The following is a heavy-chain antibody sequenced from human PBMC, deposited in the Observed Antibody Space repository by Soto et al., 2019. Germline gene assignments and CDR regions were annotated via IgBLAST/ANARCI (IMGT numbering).Heavy chain of an antibody. Sequence: SETLSLTCTVSGGSISSYYWSWIRQPPGKGLEWIGYIYYSGSTNYNPSLKSRVTISVDTSKNQFSLKLSSVTAADTAVYYCARVDIVVVPAAMANAKDYYYYMDVWGKGTTVTVSS. CDR3: ARVDIVVVPAAMANAKDYYYYMDV. CDR1: GGSISSYY. J-gene: IGHJ6*03. CDR2: IYYSGST. V-gene: IGHV4-59*01. D-gene: IGHD2-2*03.